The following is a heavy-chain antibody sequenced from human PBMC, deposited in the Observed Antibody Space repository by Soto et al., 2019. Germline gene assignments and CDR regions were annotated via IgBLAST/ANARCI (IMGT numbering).Heavy chain of an antibody. D-gene: IGHD2-2*01. CDR3: TFPNCSSTSCYYYYGMDV. CDR1: GFTFSGSA. CDR2: IRSKANSYAT. Sequence: EVQLVESGGGLVQPGGSLKLSCAASGFTFSGSAMHWVRQASGKGLEWVGRIRSKANSYATAYAASVKGRFTISRDDSKNTAYLQMNSLKTEDTAVYYCTFPNCSSTSCYYYYGMDVWGQGTTVTVSS. J-gene: IGHJ6*02. V-gene: IGHV3-73*02.